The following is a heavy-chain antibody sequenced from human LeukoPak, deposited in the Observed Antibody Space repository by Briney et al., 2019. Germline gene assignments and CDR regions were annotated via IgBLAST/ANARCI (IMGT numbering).Heavy chain of an antibody. CDR3: ARGAQGYCSGGSCYLSSPYYGMDV. V-gene: IGHV3-11*01. Sequence: PGGSLRLSCAASGFTFSDYYMSWIRQAPGKGLEWVSYISSSGSTIYYADSVKGRFTISRDNAKNSLYLQMNSLRAEDTAVYYCARGAQGYCSGGSCYLSSPYYGMDVWGQGTTVTVSS. D-gene: IGHD2-15*01. J-gene: IGHJ6*02. CDR2: ISSSGSTI. CDR1: GFTFSDYY.